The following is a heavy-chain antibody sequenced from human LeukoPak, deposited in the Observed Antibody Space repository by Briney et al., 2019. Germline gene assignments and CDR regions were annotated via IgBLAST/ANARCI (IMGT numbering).Heavy chain of an antibody. D-gene: IGHD6-19*01. CDR1: GVPFSNYY. Sequence: SETLSLTCGVSGVPFSNYYWSWVRQSPRQGLEWIGEINHSGYTNYNPSLKSRVTMSIDTSKNQFSLMRTSVTAADTGVYYCTRAVAGHPDWGQGTLVTVSS. V-gene: IGHV4-34*01. CDR3: TRAVAGHPD. J-gene: IGHJ4*02. CDR2: INHSGYT.